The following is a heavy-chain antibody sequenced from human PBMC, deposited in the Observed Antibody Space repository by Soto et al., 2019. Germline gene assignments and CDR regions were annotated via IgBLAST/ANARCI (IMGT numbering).Heavy chain of an antibody. V-gene: IGHV3-7*03. CDR1: GFTFSSYW. CDR2: IKQDGSEK. J-gene: IGHJ5*02. CDR3: ARGRSNQYESSPPPKFDP. D-gene: IGHD2-8*01. Sequence: EVQLVESGGGLVQPGGSLRLSCVASGFTFSSYWMSWVRQAPGKGLQWVANIKQDGSEKYHVDSVKGRFTISRDNAKNSLYLQMNSLRAEDTAVYYCARGRSNQYESSPPPKFDPWGRGTLVTVSS.